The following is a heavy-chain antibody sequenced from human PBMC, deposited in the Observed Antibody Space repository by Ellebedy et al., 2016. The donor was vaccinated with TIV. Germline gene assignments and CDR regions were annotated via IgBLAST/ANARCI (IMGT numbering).Heavy chain of an antibody. J-gene: IGHJ1*01. CDR2: INHSGIT. Sequence: SETLSLXCAVYGGSFNRYYWSWIRQPPGKGLEWIGEINHSGITNYNPSLKSRVTISGDTSKNQFSLKLSSVTAADTAVYYCARGRGSSYDLPLQHWGQGTLVTVSS. CDR1: GGSFNRYY. CDR3: ARGRGSSYDLPLQH. V-gene: IGHV4-34*01. D-gene: IGHD5-18*01.